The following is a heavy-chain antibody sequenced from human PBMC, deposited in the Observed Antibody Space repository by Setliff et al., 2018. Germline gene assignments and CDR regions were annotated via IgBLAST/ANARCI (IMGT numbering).Heavy chain of an antibody. CDR3: ARGGTFRYFDF. V-gene: IGHV4-59*01. CDR1: DGSLSTYY. D-gene: IGHD5-12*01. CDR2: VYYSGTA. Sequence: KTSETLSLTCTVSDGSLSTYYWSWIRQPPGKGLEFIGYVYYSGTANYSPSLRSRLTISVDTSKNQLSLKLRSVTAADTAVYYCARGGTFRYFDFWGQGAPVTVSS. J-gene: IGHJ4*02.